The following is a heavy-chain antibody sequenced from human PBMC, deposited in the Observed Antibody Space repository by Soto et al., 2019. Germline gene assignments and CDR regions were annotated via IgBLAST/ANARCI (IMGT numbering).Heavy chain of an antibody. J-gene: IGHJ6*02. Sequence: SETLSLTCAVYGGSFSGYYWSWIRQPPGKGLEWIGEINHSGSTNYNPSLKSRVTISVDTSKNQFSLKLSSVTAADTAVYYCARGRTYYDFWSGYYNSNYYYGMDVWGQGTRVTVSS. V-gene: IGHV4-34*01. CDR1: GGSFSGYY. CDR3: ARGRTYYDFWSGYYNSNYYYGMDV. D-gene: IGHD3-3*01. CDR2: INHSGST.